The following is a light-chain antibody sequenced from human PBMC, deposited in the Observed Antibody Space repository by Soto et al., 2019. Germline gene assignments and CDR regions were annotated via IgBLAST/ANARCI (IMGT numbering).Light chain of an antibody. CDR1: SSNIGSNT. CDR3: AAWDDSLNGGV. CDR2: SNN. Sequence: QSVLTHPPSASGTHGQRVTISCSGSSSNIGSNTVNWYQQLPGTAPKLLIYSNNQRPSGVPDRFSGSKSGTSASLAISGLQSEDEADYYCAAWDDSLNGGVFGGGTKLTVL. J-gene: IGLJ3*02. V-gene: IGLV1-44*01.